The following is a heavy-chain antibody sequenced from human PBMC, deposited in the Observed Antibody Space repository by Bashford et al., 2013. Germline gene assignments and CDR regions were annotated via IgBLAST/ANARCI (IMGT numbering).Heavy chain of an antibody. V-gene: IGHV3-7*01. CDR3: ATSRTFDY. D-gene: IGHD3-3*01. J-gene: IGHJ4*02. Sequence: VRQAPGKGLEWVASIKQDGGESHYVDSVKGRFTISRDNAENSVYLQMISLRAEDTALYFCATSRTFDYWGQGTLVTVSS. CDR2: IKQDGGES.